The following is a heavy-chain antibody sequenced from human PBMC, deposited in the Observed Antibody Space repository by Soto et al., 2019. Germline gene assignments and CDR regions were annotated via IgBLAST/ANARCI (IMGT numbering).Heavy chain of an antibody. D-gene: IGHD3-22*01. J-gene: IGHJ4*02. V-gene: IGHV3-48*02. CDR2: ISSSSSTI. Sequence: EVQLVESGGGLVQPGGSLRLSCAASGFTFSSYSMNWVRQAPGKGLEWVSYISSSSSTIYYADSVKGRFTISRDNAKNSRYLQMNSLRDEDTAVYYCASSMIVAQHSRPRGLSDWGQGTLVTVSS. CDR1: GFTFSSYS. CDR3: ASSMIVAQHSRPRGLSD.